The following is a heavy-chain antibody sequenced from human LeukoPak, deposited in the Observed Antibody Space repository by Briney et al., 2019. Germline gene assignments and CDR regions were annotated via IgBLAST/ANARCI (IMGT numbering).Heavy chain of an antibody. V-gene: IGHV3-23*01. CDR3: AKEGWFGSYNWFDP. Sequence: GGSLRLSCAAFGFTFNSYAMSWVRQAPGKGLEWVSSISGSGGNTYYADSVKGRFTISRDNSKNTLYLQMNSLRAEDTAVYYCAKEGWFGSYNWFDPWGQGTLVTVSS. CDR1: GFTFNSYA. CDR2: ISGSGGNT. J-gene: IGHJ5*02. D-gene: IGHD3-10*01.